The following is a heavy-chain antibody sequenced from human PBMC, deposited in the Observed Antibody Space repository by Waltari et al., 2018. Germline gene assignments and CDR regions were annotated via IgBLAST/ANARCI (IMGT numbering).Heavy chain of an antibody. CDR2: LGQDVRGR. J-gene: IGHJ4*02. D-gene: IGHD5-18*01. Sequence: EVQLVESGGDLVQPGGSLTLSCVASGLSFSNYWMTWVRQAPGGGMEWVDSLGQDVRGRYHLDSVKGRFTIARDNAKNSLYLQMNSLRADDTAVYYCARDRYRLFDYWGQGTLVTVSS. CDR1: GLSFSNYW. CDR3: ARDRYRLFDY. V-gene: IGHV3-7*01.